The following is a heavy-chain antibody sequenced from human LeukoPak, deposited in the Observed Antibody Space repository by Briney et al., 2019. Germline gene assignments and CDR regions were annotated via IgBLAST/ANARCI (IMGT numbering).Heavy chain of an antibody. CDR2: IKQDGSEK. CDR1: GFTFSDFW. Sequence: PGGSLRLSCAASGFTFSDFWMSWVRQVPGKGLEWVANIKQDGSEKYYVDSVKGRFTISRDNAKKSLYLQMNSLRTEDTAVYYCARGRQLGDWGQGTLVTVSS. D-gene: IGHD6-13*01. V-gene: IGHV3-7*03. J-gene: IGHJ4*02. CDR3: ARGRQLGD.